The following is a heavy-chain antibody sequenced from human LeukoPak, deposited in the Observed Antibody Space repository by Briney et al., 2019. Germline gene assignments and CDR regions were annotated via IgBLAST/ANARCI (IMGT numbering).Heavy chain of an antibody. CDR2: INPNSGGT. V-gene: IGHV1-2*02. J-gene: IGHJ6*02. D-gene: IGHD1-26*01. CDR3: ARPYDGSYYLYYHGMDV. Sequence: ASVKVSCKASGYTFTGYYMHWVRQAPGQGLEWMGWINPNSGGTNYAQKFQGRVTMTRDTSISTAYMELSRLRSDDTALYYCARPYDGSYYLYYHGMDVWGQGTTVTVSS. CDR1: GYTFTGYY.